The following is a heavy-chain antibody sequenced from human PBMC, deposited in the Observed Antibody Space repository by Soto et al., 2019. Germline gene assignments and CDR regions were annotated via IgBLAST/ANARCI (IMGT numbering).Heavy chain of an antibody. Sequence: SETLSLTCTVSGGSISSGGYYWSWIRQHPGKGLEWVGYIYYSGSTYYNPSLKSRVTISVDTSKNQFSLKLSSVTAADTAVYYCARGGYDILTGYKGPDYWGQGTLVTVSS. V-gene: IGHV4-31*03. CDR2: IYYSGST. CDR1: GGSISSGGYY. CDR3: ARGGYDILTGYKGPDY. D-gene: IGHD3-9*01. J-gene: IGHJ4*02.